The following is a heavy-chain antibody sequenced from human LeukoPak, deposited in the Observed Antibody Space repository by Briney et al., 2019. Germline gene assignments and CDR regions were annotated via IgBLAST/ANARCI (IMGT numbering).Heavy chain of an antibody. Sequence: PSETLSLTCTVSGGSISSSSFYWGWIRQPPGKGLEWIGSIYYSGTTYYNPSLKSRVTISVDTSHNQFFLKLNSVTAADPAVYYCAREARSGYEGFRSDPWGQGTVVTVSS. CDR3: AREARSGYEGFRSDP. CDR2: IYYSGTT. V-gene: IGHV4-39*07. J-gene: IGHJ5*02. CDR1: GGSISSSSFY. D-gene: IGHD5-12*01.